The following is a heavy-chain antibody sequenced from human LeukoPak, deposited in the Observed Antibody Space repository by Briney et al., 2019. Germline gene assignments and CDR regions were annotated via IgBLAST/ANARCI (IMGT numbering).Heavy chain of an antibody. V-gene: IGHV3-9*01. CDR2: ISWNRGSI. CDR3: AKDLYYGSGSPLIDY. J-gene: IGHJ4*02. D-gene: IGHD3-10*01. Sequence: GGSLRLSCAASGFTFDDYAMHWVRQAPGKGLEGVSGISWNRGSIGYADSVKGRFTISRDNAKNSLYLQMNSLRAEDTALYYCAKDLYYGSGSPLIDYWGQGTLVTVSS. CDR1: GFTFDDYA.